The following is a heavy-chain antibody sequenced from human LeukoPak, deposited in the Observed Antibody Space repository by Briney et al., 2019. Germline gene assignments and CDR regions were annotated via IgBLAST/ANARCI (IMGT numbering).Heavy chain of an antibody. D-gene: IGHD3-3*01. CDR2: IYTSGST. CDR1: GGSISSYY. V-gene: IGHV4-4*07. Sequence: SETLSLTCTVSGGSISSYYWSWIRQPAGKGLEWIGRIYTSGSTNYNPSLKSRVTMSVDTSKNQFSLKLSSVTAADTAVYYCARSDQSRETYYDFWSGHAFDIWGQGTMVTVSS. CDR3: ARSDQSRETYYDFWSGHAFDI. J-gene: IGHJ3*02.